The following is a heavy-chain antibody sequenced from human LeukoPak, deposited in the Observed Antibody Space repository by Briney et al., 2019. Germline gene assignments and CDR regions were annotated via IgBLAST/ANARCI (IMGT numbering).Heavy chain of an antibody. CDR3: ARTYYYDSSGYLDY. Sequence: GASVKVSCKASGYTFTSYGISWVRQAPGQGLEWMGWISSYNGNTNYAQKLQGRVTVTTDTSTSTAYMELRSLRSDDTAVYYCARTYYYDSSGYLDYWGQGTLVTVSS. D-gene: IGHD3-22*01. CDR2: ISSYNGNT. V-gene: IGHV1-18*01. CDR1: GYTFTSYG. J-gene: IGHJ4*02.